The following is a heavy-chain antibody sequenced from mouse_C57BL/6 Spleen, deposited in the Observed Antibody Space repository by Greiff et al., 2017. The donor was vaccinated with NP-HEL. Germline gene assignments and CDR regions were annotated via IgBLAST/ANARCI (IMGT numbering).Heavy chain of an antibody. D-gene: IGHD3-1*01. CDR3: ARGALFAY. J-gene: IGHJ3*01. V-gene: IGHV1-26*01. Sequence: VQLQQSGPELVKPGASVKISCKASGYTFTDYYMNWVKQSHGKSLEWIGDINPNNGGTSYNQKFKGKATLIVDKSSSTAYMELRSLSSEDSAVYYCARGALFAYWGQGTLVTVSA. CDR1: GYTFTDYY. CDR2: INPNNGGT.